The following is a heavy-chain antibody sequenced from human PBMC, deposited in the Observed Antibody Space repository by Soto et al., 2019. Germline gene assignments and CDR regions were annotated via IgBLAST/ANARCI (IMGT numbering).Heavy chain of an antibody. CDR2: IYYSGST. V-gene: IGHV4-59*01. CDR1: GGSISSYY. D-gene: IGHD6-19*01. CDR3: ARAATNSGYSSGNRGLFDY. Sequence: SETLSLTCTVSGGSISSYYWSWIRQPPGKGLEWIGYIYYSGSTNYNPSLKSRVTISVDTSKNQFSLKLSSVTAADTAVYYCARAATNSGYSSGNRGLFDYWGQGTLVTSPQ. J-gene: IGHJ4*02.